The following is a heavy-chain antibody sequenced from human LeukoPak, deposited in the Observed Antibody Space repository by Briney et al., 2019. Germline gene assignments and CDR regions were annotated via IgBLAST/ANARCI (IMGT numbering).Heavy chain of an antibody. J-gene: IGHJ6*03. V-gene: IGHV1-2*02. CDR2: INPNSGGT. Sequence: GASVKVSCKASGYTFTGYYMHWVRQAPGQGLEWMGWINPNSGGTNYAQKFQGRVTMTRDTSISTAYMELSRLRSDDTAVYYCARGSAYSGSYYYYYYMDVWGKGTTVTVPS. CDR3: ARGSAYSGSYYYYYYMDV. CDR1: GYTFTGYY. D-gene: IGHD1-26*01.